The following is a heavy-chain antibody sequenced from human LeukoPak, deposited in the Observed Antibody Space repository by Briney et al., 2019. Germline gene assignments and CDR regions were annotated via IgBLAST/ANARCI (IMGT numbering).Heavy chain of an antibody. CDR1: GFTFSSYA. CDR2: MSGSGDNS. Sequence: PGGSLRLSCAASGFTFSSYAMSWVRQAPGKGLKWVSAMSGSGDNSYYADSVKGRFTISRDNSKNTLYLQMNSLRDDDMAVYYCAKARSSTWDYGMDVWGQGTTVTVSS. V-gene: IGHV3-23*01. D-gene: IGHD6-13*01. J-gene: IGHJ6*02. CDR3: AKARSSTWDYGMDV.